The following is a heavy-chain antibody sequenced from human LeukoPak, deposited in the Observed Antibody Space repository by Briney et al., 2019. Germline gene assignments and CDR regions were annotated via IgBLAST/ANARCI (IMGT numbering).Heavy chain of an antibody. Sequence: GGSLRLSCATSGFTFDNHVMNWVSQAPGKGLEWVSSISGSGFTYYPDSVKGRFIISRDSSNSTLFLQMNSLRAEDSALYFCAKGSQESPRTMLDAFDMWGQGTVVIVSS. CDR3: AKGSQESPRTMLDAFDM. V-gene: IGHV3-23*01. D-gene: IGHD1-14*01. J-gene: IGHJ3*02. CDR1: GFTFDNHV. CDR2: ISGSGFT.